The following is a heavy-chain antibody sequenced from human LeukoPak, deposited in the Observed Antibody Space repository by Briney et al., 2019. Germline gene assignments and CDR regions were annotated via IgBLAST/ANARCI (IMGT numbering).Heavy chain of an antibody. Sequence: RTGGSLRLSCAASGFTVSSNYMSWVRQAPGKGLEWVSTISGSGGSTYYADSVKGRFTISRDNSKNTLYLQMNSLRAEDTAVYYCAKGYPKYYYEEDWFDPWGQGTLVTVSS. CDR2: ISGSGGST. CDR1: GFTVSSNY. V-gene: IGHV3-23*01. CDR3: AKGYPKYYYEEDWFDP. J-gene: IGHJ5*02. D-gene: IGHD3-22*01.